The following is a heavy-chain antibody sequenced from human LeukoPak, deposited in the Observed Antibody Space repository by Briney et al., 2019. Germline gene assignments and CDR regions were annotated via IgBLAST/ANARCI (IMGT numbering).Heavy chain of an antibody. CDR3: ARGNWGLGGAFDI. CDR2: INPSGGST. J-gene: IGHJ3*02. CDR1: VYTFTIYY. D-gene: IGHD7-27*01. V-gene: IGHV1-46*01. Sequence: ASVKVSCKASVYTFTIYYMHWVRQAPGQGLEWMGIINPSGGSTSYAQKFQGRVTMTRDMSTSTVYMELSSLRSEDTAVYYCARGNWGLGGAFDIWGQGTMVTVSS.